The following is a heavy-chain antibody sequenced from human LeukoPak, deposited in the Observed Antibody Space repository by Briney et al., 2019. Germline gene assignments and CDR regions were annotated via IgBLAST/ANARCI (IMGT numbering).Heavy chain of an antibody. CDR3: ASHNWNVYYYGMDV. V-gene: IGHV3-11*01. D-gene: IGHD1-1*01. J-gene: IGHJ6*02. Sequence: GGSLRLSCAASGFTFSDYYMSWIRQAPGKGLEWVSYISSSGSTIYYADSVKGRFTISRDNAKNSLYLQMNSLRAEDTAVYYCASHNWNVYYYGMDVWGQGTTVTVSS. CDR1: GFTFSDYY. CDR2: ISSSGSTI.